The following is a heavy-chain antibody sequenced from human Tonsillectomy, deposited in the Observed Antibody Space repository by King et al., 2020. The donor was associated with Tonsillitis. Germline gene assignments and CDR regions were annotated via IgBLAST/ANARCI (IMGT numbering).Heavy chain of an antibody. CDR2: ISYDGSDK. V-gene: IGHV3-30*03. J-gene: IGHJ6*02. Sequence: VQLVESGGGVVQPGRSLRLSCAASGFIFSTYGMHWVRQAPGKGLEWVAVISYDGSDKYYADSVKGRFTISRDNSKNSLNLQMNSLRAEDTAVYYCATSNRYSGYDYRDKDYYYGMDVWGQGTTVTVSS. CDR1: GFIFSTYG. D-gene: IGHD5-12*01. CDR3: ATSNRYSGYDYRDKDYYYGMDV.